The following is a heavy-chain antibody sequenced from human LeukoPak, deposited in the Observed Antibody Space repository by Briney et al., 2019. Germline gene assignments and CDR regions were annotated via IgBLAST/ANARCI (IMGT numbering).Heavy chain of an antibody. D-gene: IGHD4-17*01. CDR1: GFSFSSEN. CDR2: ITGSGSGI. J-gene: IGHJ4*02. V-gene: IGHV3-48*01. Sequence: PGGSLRLSCAASGFSFSSENMNWVRQAPGKGPEWISWITGSGSGIIYADSVKGRFTISRDNAKNSLFLQMNSLRVEDTAVYYCARDKDYGFTYGGQGTLVTVSS. CDR3: ARDKDYGFTY.